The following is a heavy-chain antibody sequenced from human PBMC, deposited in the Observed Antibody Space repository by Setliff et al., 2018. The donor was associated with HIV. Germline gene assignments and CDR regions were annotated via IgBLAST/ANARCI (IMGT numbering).Heavy chain of an antibody. CDR2: LGIGTDT. J-gene: IGHJ4*02. V-gene: IGHV3-23*01. CDR3: AKIQNPQGYYYDSSGYYPHPGSPDY. Sequence: GGSLRLSCAASGFTFNNYAMSWVRHPPGKGLEWASTLGIGTDTYYTDSVKGRFTISRDSSKNTMYLQMNSLRAEDTAVYYCAKIQNPQGYYYDSSGYYPHPGSPDYWGQGTLVTVSS. CDR1: GFTFNNYA. D-gene: IGHD3-22*01.